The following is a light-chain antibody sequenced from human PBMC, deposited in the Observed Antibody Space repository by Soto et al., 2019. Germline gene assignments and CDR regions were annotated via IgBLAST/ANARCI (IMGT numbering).Light chain of an antibody. V-gene: IGKV3-11*01. Sequence: EVVLTQSPVTLSLSPGERATLSCRASQSFRGLLAWYQQKPGQAPRLLIYDAYNRATGIPPRFSGSGSGTDFTLTIASLQSEDFAVYYCQQYNHWPRMLSFGGGTRV. CDR2: DAY. J-gene: IGKJ4*01. CDR3: QQYNHWPRMLS. CDR1: QSFRGL.